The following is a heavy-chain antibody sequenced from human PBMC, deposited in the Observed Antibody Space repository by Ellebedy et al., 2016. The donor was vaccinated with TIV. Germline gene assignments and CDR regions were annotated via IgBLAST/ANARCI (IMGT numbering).Heavy chain of an antibody. Sequence: GESLKISCAVSGFTVSNNYMSWVRQAPAKGLEWVSLIYSVGTTYYADPVKGRFTISRDGSKNTVYLQMNSRRAEDTAMYYCARRDRVAGVDYWGRGTLVTVSS. CDR2: IYSVGTT. CDR1: GFTVSNNY. CDR3: ARRDRVAGVDY. J-gene: IGHJ4*02. D-gene: IGHD6-19*01. V-gene: IGHV3-53*01.